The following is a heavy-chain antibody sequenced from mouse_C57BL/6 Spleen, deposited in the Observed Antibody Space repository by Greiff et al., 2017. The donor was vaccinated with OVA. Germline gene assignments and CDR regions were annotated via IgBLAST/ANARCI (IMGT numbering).Heavy chain of an antibody. Sequence: QVQLQQPGAELVMPGASVKLSCKASGYTFTSYWMHWVKQRPGQGLEWIGEIDPSGSYTNYNQKFKGKSTLTADKSSSTAYMQLSSLTSEDSAVYCWAGGGTIDVWGKGTTVTVSS. CDR1: GYTFTSYW. V-gene: IGHV1-69*01. CDR3: AGGGTIDV. J-gene: IGHJ1*03. CDR2: IDPSGSYT. D-gene: IGHD3-1*01.